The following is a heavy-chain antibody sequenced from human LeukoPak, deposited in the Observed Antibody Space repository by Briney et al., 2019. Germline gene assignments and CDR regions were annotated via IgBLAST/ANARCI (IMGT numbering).Heavy chain of an antibody. CDR1: GVSVTSFF. CDR3: ARDRSSGWYLDY. CDR2: IYYTGST. V-gene: IGHV4-59*02. J-gene: IGHJ4*02. Sequence: PSETLSLTCTVSGVSVTSFFWTWIRQSPGKGLEWIGYIYYTGSTNYNPTLESRITISIDTSKNQFSLNLSSVTTTGTAIYYCARDRSSGWYLDYWGQGSLVTVSS. D-gene: IGHD6-19*01.